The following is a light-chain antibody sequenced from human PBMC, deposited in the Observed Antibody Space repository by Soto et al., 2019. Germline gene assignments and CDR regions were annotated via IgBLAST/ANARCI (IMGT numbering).Light chain of an antibody. CDR1: SSDVGGYNY. CDR2: EVT. CDR3: SSYTSSSSRV. V-gene: IGLV2-14*01. J-gene: IGLJ3*02. Sequence: HSALTQPASVSGSPGQSITISCTGTSSDVGGYNYVSWYQQIPGKAPKLIIYEVTNRPSGVSNRFSGSKSGNTASLTISGLQAEDEADYYCSSYTSSSSRVFGGGTKLTVL.